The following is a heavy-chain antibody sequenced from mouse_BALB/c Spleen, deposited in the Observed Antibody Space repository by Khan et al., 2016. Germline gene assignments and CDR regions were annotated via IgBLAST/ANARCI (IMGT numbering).Heavy chain of an antibody. D-gene: IGHD2-1*01. V-gene: IGHV5-6-5*01. CDR1: GFTFSNYA. CDR2: ISTGGST. Sequence: EVELVESGGGLVKPGGSLKLSCAASGFTFSNYAMSWVRQTPEKRLEWVASISTGGSTYYPDSVKGRFFISSDNVRNILYLQMSSLRSEDTAMYYCAREHYGNFWFAYWGQGTLVTVSA. J-gene: IGHJ3*01. CDR3: AREHYGNFWFAY.